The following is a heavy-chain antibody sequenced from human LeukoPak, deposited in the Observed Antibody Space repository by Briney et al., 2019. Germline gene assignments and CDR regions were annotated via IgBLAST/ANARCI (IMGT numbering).Heavy chain of an antibody. CDR2: INPSGGST. Sequence: ASVKVSCKASGYTFTSYYMHWVRQAPGQGLEWTGIINPSGGSTSYAQKFQGRVTMTRDMSTSTVYMELSSLRSEDTAVYYCARDRYCSSTSCSWFDYWGQGTLVTVSS. V-gene: IGHV1-46*01. D-gene: IGHD2-2*01. CDR1: GYTFTSYY. J-gene: IGHJ4*02. CDR3: ARDRYCSSTSCSWFDY.